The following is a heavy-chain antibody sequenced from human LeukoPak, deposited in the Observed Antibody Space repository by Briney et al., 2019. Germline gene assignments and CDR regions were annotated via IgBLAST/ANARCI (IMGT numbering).Heavy chain of an antibody. CDR1: GYTLTELS. D-gene: IGHD3-10*01. V-gene: IGHV1-24*01. CDR3: AQLKESAMVRGTFSLWFDP. CDR2: FDPEDGET. Sequence: ASVKVSCKVSGYTLTELSMHWVRQAPGKGLEWMGGFDPEDGETIYAQKFQGRVTMTEDTPTDTAYMELSSLRSEDTAVYYCAQLKESAMVRGTFSLWFDPWGQGTLVAVSS. J-gene: IGHJ5*02.